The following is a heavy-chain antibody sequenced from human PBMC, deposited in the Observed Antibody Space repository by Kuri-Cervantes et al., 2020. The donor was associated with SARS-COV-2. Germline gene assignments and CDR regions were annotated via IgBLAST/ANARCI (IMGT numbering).Heavy chain of an antibody. CDR1: YGSFRNYY. D-gene: IGHD2-2*01. J-gene: IGHJ6*03. V-gene: IGHV4-34*01. Sequence: SQTLSLTCSVSYGSFRNYYCSWSRQPPGKGLELIGEINHRGSTNYNPSLRSRVTMSVDTSKIQFSLRLSSVTDADTAMYYFARGREGVVPATILGLGYFLYFSMDVWGKGTSVTVSS. CDR2: INHRGST. CDR3: ARGREGVVPATILGLGYFLYFSMDV.